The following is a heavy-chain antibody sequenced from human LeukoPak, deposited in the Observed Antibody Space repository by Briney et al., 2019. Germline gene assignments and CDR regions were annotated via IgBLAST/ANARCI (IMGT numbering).Heavy chain of an antibody. CDR3: AKVQVGRWLQFVS. J-gene: IGHJ5*02. CDR1: GFTFSSYA. V-gene: IGHV3-23*01. CDR2: VSNSGDTT. Sequence: GRSLTLSRAASGFTFSSYAMSGLRQAPGRGLEWVSVVSNSGDTTYYADSVKGRFTISRDNSKKTLYLQMNSLRTEDTAVYSCAKVQVGRWLQFVSWGQGNLVTVSS. D-gene: IGHD5-24*01.